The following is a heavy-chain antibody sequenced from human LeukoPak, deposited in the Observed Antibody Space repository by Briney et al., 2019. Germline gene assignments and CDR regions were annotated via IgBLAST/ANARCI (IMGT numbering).Heavy chain of an antibody. J-gene: IGHJ4*02. CDR2: ITSSGSSI. Sequence: PGGSLRLSCAASGFTFSYYYMTWIRQAPGMGLEWVSYITSSGSSIYYADSVKGRFTISRDNAKNSLYLQMNSLRADDTAVYYCARGGFNHDYWGQGTLVTVSS. CDR1: GFTFSYYY. V-gene: IGHV3-11*01. D-gene: IGHD3-16*01. CDR3: ARGGFNHDY.